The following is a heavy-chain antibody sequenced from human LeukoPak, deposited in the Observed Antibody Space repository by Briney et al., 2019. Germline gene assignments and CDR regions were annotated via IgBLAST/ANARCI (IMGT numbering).Heavy chain of an antibody. CDR3: VKDLLHTRYSSN. D-gene: IGHD6-13*01. CDR2: NSSDGGKT. J-gene: IGHJ4*02. CDR1: LFSLSINA. V-gene: IGHV3-64D*06. Sequence: GGSLRLSRVASLFSLSINAMYCVSATLGKGVGYVSDNSSDGGKTYYADSVNGRFTISRDNSKNMMYIEMSRLRAEDTAVYYCVKDLLHTRYSSNWGQGTLVTVSS.